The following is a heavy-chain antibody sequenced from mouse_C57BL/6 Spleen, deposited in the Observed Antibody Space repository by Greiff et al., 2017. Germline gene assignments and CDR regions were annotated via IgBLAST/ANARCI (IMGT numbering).Heavy chain of an antibody. D-gene: IGHD1-1*01. CDR3: ARGYDGSSWYFDV. Sequence: VQLQQPGAELVRPGSSVKLSCKASGYTFTSYWMHWVKQRPIQGLEWIGNIDPSDSETHYNQKFKDKATLTVDKSSSTAYMQLSSLTSEDSAVYYCARGYDGSSWYFDVGGTGTSVTVSS. J-gene: IGHJ1*03. V-gene: IGHV1-52*01. CDR2: IDPSDSET. CDR1: GYTFTSYW.